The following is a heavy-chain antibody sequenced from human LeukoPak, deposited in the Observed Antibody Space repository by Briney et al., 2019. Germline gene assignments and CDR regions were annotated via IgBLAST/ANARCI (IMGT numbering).Heavy chain of an antibody. CDR2: ISYDGSTK. V-gene: IGHV3-30*18. Sequence: GGSLRLSCAASGFTFSSYGMHWVRQTPGKGLEWVAVISYDGSTKYYADSVKGRFTISRDNSKNTLYLQMNSLRAEDTAVYYCAKDLGTVTTDYYYGMDVWGKGTTVTVSS. J-gene: IGHJ6*04. CDR3: AKDLGTVTTDYYYGMDV. D-gene: IGHD4-17*01. CDR1: GFTFSSYG.